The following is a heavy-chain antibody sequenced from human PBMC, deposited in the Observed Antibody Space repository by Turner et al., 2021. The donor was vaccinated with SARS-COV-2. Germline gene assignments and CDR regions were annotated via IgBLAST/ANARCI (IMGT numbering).Heavy chain of an antibody. Sequence: QLQLQESGPGLVKPSETLSLTCTVSGGSISSSSYYWGWSRQPPGKGLEWCGSIYYSGSTYYNPSLKSRVTISVDTSKNHFSLKLSSVTAADTALYYCARHWEVAAAAYLARFDPWGQGTLVTVSS. CDR2: IYYSGST. CDR1: GGSISSSSYY. V-gene: IGHV4-39*01. D-gene: IGHD6-13*01. J-gene: IGHJ5*02. CDR3: ARHWEVAAAAYLARFDP.